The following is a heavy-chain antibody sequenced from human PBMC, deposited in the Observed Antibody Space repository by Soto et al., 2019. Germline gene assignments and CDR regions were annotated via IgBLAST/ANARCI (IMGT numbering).Heavy chain of an antibody. CDR2: IIPIFGTA. Sequence: QVQLVQSGAEVKKPGSSVKVSCKASGGTFSSYAISWVRQAPGQGLECMGGIIPIFGTADYAQKFQGRVTITADESTRTAYMELSSLRSEDTAVYYCASHYDSSGYYYRGLDYWGQGTLVTVSS. CDR3: ASHYDSSGYYYRGLDY. CDR1: GGTFSSYA. J-gene: IGHJ4*02. D-gene: IGHD3-22*01. V-gene: IGHV1-69*12.